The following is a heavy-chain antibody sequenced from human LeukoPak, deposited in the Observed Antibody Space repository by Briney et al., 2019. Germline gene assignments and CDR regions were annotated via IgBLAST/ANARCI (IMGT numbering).Heavy chain of an antibody. CDR1: GYIFNSYG. D-gene: IGHD1-26*01. CDR3: VRVIPQKWELPGKWFDP. J-gene: IGHJ5*02. V-gene: IGHV1-18*01. CDR2: VSAYNGHT. Sequence: GASVKVSCKASGYIFNSYGISWVRQAPGQGLEWMGWVSAYNGHTNYVQKFQGRVTMTTDTSTSTASMELRSLRSDDTAVYYCVRVIPQKWELPGKWFDPWGRGTLVTVSS.